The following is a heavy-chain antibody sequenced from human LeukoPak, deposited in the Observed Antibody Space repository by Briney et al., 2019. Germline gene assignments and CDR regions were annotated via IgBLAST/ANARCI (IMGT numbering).Heavy chain of an antibody. CDR2: LYSGGGE. J-gene: IGHJ3*01. V-gene: IGHV3-66*01. D-gene: IGHD3-16*02. CDR3: ARGKTTGDVIEDGFDV. Sequence: GGSLRLSCAASGFSVGSTYMTWVRQAPGKGLEWVSVLYSGGGEFYADSVKDRFIISRDYSHNTLLLQMNSLRAEDTALYYCARGKTTGDVIEDGFDVWGQGTMVAVSS. CDR1: GFSVGSTY.